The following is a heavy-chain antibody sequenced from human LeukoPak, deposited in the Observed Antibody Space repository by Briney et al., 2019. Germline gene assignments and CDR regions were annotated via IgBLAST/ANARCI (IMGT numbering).Heavy chain of an antibody. CDR2: IRYDGSNK. Sequence: PGGSLRLSCAASGFTFSSYGMHWVRQAPGKGLEWVAFIRYDGSNKYYADSVKGRLTISRDNSKNTLYLQMNSLRAEDTAVYYCAKEDSSSWSIDYWGQGTLVTVSS. J-gene: IGHJ4*02. V-gene: IGHV3-30*02. CDR3: AKEDSSSWSIDY. D-gene: IGHD6-13*01. CDR1: GFTFSSYG.